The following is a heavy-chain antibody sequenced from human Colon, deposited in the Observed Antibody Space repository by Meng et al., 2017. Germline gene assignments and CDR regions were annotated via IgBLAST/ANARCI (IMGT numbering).Heavy chain of an antibody. Sequence: GESLKISCAASGFTFSSYAMHWVRQAPGKGLEWVAVISYDGSNKYYADSVKDRFTISRDNSKNTLYLQMNSLRAEDTAVYYCARGATAGGNAFDIWGQGTMVTVSS. V-gene: IGHV3-30*04. CDR2: ISYDGSNK. D-gene: IGHD3-16*01. CDR3: ARGATAGGNAFDI. J-gene: IGHJ3*02. CDR1: GFTFSSYA.